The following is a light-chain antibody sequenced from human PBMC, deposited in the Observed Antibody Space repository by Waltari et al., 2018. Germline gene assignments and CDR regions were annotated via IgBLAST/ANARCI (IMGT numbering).Light chain of an antibody. V-gene: IGKV3-15*01. CDR3: HQYHGWPQT. CDR2: DTS. Sequence: EIVMTQSPGTLSVSPGERVTLSCRASQDVGTSIAWYQPKPGQPPRLLIHDTSTRPTGVPARFSGSGSGTEFTLTINSLQSEDVAVDYCHQYHGWPQTFGPGTKLHI. J-gene: IGKJ2*01. CDR1: QDVGTS.